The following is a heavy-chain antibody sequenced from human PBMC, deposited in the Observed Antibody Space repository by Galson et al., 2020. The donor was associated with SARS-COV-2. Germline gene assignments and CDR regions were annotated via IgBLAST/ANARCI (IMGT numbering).Heavy chain of an antibody. CDR1: GGSISSYY. Sequence: ASETLSLTCTVSGGSISSYYWSWIRQPPGKGLEWIGYIYYSGSTNYNPSLKSRVTISVDTSKNQFSLKLSSVTAADTAVYYCARGVPYDSSGYPPNYYYYGMDVWGQGTTVTVSS. V-gene: IGHV4-59*01. J-gene: IGHJ6*02. D-gene: IGHD3-22*01. CDR2: IYYSGST. CDR3: ARGVPYDSSGYPPNYYYYGMDV.